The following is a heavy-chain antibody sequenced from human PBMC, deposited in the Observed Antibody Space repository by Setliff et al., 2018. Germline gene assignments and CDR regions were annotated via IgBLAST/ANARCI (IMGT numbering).Heavy chain of an antibody. J-gene: IGHJ4*02. CDR2: INHSGSA. CDR1: GGTFTYYY. Sequence: PSETLSLTCAAYGGTFTYYYWTWIRQSPGKGLEWSGEINHSGSANYSPSLKSRVTISIDTSKNQFSLTLKSVTAADTAVYYCARGRGSGGNPLWYWGQGTLVTVSS. V-gene: IGHV4-34*01. D-gene: IGHD2-21*01. CDR3: ARGRGSGGNPLWY.